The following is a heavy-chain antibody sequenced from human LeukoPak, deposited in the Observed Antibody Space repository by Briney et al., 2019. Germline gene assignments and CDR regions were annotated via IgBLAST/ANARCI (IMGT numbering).Heavy chain of an antibody. CDR3: ARGGYYDFWSGYYVDDY. CDR2: IKQDGSEK. V-gene: IGHV3-7*01. D-gene: IGHD3-3*01. Sequence: PGGSLRLSCAASGFTFSSYWMSWVRQAPGKGLEWVANIKQDGSEKYYVDSVKGRFTISRDNAKNSLYLQMNSLRAEDTAVYYCARGGYYDFWSGYYVDDYWGQGTLVTVSS. CDR1: GFTFSSYW. J-gene: IGHJ4*02.